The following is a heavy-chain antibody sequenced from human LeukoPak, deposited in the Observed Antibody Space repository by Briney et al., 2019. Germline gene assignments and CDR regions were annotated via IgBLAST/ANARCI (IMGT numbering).Heavy chain of an antibody. J-gene: IGHJ3*02. CDR3: AKDKGAHDSSGWYWGAFDI. Sequence: GRSLRLSCAASGFTFSSYGMHWVRQAPGKGLEWVAVIWYDGSNKYYADSVKGRFTISRDNSRNTLYLQMNSLRAEDAAVYYCAKDKGAHDSSGWYWGAFDIWGQGTMVTVSS. V-gene: IGHV3-33*06. CDR2: IWYDGSNK. CDR1: GFTFSSYG. D-gene: IGHD6-19*01.